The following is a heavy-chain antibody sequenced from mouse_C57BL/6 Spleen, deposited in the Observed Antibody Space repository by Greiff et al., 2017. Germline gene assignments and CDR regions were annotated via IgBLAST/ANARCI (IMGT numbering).Heavy chain of an antibody. J-gene: IGHJ2*01. CDR3: ARSPYYQVRGYFDY. V-gene: IGHV1-22*01. Sequence: EVMLVESGPELVKPGASVKMSCKASGYTFTDYNMHWVKPSHGKSLEWIGYINPNNGGTSYNQKFKGKATLTVNKSSSTAYMELRSLTSEDSAVYYCARSPYYQVRGYFDYWGQGTTLTVSS. D-gene: IGHD1-1*01. CDR1: GYTFTDYN. CDR2: INPNNGGT.